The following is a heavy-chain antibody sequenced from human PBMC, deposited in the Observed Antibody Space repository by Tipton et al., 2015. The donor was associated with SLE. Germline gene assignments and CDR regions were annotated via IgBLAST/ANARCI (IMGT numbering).Heavy chain of an antibody. CDR1: GYSLSNGHY. CDR3: GRFRSSWSYFDY. CDR2: IDRYGDT. D-gene: IGHD6-13*01. Sequence: TLSLTCSVSGYSLSNGHYWGWIRQSPGKGLEWIGAIDRYGDTFYNPSLKSRVAISVDTSKNQLSLKLTSVTAADTAVYYCGRFRSSWSYFDYWGQGTLVTVSS. V-gene: IGHV4-38-2*01. J-gene: IGHJ4*02.